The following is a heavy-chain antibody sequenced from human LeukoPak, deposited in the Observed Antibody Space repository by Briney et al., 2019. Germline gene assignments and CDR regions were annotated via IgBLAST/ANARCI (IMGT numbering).Heavy chain of an antibody. CDR3: TRQGATNDY. D-gene: IGHD1-26*01. J-gene: IGHJ4*02. CDR1: GFTFSGSA. CDR2: IRSKANSYAT. Sequence: GGSLRLSCAASGFTFSGSAMHWVRQASGKGLEWVGRIRSKANSYATAYAASVKGRFTIYRDDSKNTAYLQMNSLKTEDTAVYYCTRQGATNDYWGQGTLVTVSS. V-gene: IGHV3-73*01.